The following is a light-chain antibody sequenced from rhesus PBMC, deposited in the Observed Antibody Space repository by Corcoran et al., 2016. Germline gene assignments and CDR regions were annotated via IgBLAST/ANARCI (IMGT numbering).Light chain of an antibody. J-gene: IGKJ1*01. CDR2: EAS. CDR3: QQHNSYPPT. V-gene: IGKV1-25*01. CDR1: QGITND. Sequence: DIQMTQSPSSLSASVGDRVTITCRASQGITNDLAWYQQKPGETPQLLIYEASSLQSGIPSRFSGSGSGTEFTLTISSLQPEDFATYYCQQHNSYPPTFGQGTKVEIK.